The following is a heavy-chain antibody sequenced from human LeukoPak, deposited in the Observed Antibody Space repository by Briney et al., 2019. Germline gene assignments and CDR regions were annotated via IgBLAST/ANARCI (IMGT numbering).Heavy chain of an antibody. J-gene: IGHJ5*02. Sequence: SVKVSCKASGGTFSSYAIIWVRQAPGQGLEWMGRIIPIFGTANYAQKFQGRVTITTDESTSTAYMELSSLRSEDTAVYYCARGGYSYGYVGGFDPWGQGTLVTVSS. D-gene: IGHD5-18*01. CDR3: ARGGYSYGYVGGFDP. CDR1: GGTFSSYA. CDR2: IIPIFGTA. V-gene: IGHV1-69*05.